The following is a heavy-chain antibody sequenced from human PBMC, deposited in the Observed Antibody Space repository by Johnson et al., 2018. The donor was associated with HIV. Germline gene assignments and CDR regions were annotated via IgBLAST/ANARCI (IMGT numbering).Heavy chain of an antibody. Sequence: VQLVESGGGVVRPGGSLRLSCAASGFTFSNAWMSWVRPAPGKGLEWVGRIKSKTDGGTTAYAAPVNGRFTISRDDSKNTLYLQMNSLKTEDTAVYYCTTDLGYYDSSGDAFDIWGQGTMVTVSS. CDR2: IKSKTDGGTT. CDR1: GFTFSNAW. CDR3: TTDLGYYDSSGDAFDI. V-gene: IGHV3-15*01. D-gene: IGHD3-22*01. J-gene: IGHJ3*02.